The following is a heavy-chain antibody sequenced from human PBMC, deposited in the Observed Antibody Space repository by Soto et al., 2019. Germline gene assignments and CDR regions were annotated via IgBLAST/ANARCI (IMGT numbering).Heavy chain of an antibody. J-gene: IGHJ4*02. Sequence: LRLSCAASGFTFINYAMHWVRHTPGKGLEWVSTISGSGGHTFYADAVKGRFTISRDNSKNTLYLQMNGLGAEDTAIYYCAKGGSAYCSGGTCYHPFDYWGQGTLVTVSS. CDR2: ISGSGGHT. V-gene: IGHV3-23*01. CDR1: GFTFINYA. CDR3: AKGGSAYCSGGTCYHPFDY. D-gene: IGHD2-15*01.